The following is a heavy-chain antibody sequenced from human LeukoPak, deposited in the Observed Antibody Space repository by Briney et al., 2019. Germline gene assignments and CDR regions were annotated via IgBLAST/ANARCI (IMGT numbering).Heavy chain of an antibody. CDR1: GFTFSSYA. CDR2: ISGSGGST. V-gene: IGHV3-23*01. J-gene: IGHJ4*02. CDR3: AKELSRWGYYYGSGSYYPFDY. Sequence: PGGSLRLSCAASGFTFSSYAMSWVRQAPGKGLEWVSAISGSGGSTYYADSVKGRFTISRDNSKNTLYLQMNSLRAEDTAVYYCAKELSRWGYYYGSGSYYPFDYWGQGTLVTVSS. D-gene: IGHD3-10*01.